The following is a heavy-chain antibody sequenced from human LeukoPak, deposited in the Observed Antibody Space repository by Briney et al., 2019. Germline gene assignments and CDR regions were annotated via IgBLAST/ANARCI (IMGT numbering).Heavy chain of an antibody. D-gene: IGHD3-3*01. V-gene: IGHV1-8*01. CDR3: ARWQTDCDFWSGYYYYYYGMDV. J-gene: IGHJ6*02. CDR1: GYTFTSYD. Sequence: ASVKVSCKASGYTFTSYDINWVRQATGQGLEWMGWMNPNSGNTGYAQKFQGRVTMTRNTSISTAYMELSSLRSEDTAVYYCARWQTDCDFWSGYYYYYYGMDVWGQGTTVTVSS. CDR2: MNPNSGNT.